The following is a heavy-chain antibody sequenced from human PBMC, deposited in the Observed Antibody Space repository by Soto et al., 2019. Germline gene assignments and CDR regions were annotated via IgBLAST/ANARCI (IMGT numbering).Heavy chain of an antibody. V-gene: IGHV3-30*18. CDR2: ISHDGSNK. D-gene: IGHD3-10*01. Sequence: GGSLRLSCAASGFTFSSYGMHWVRQAPGKGLEWVAVISHDGSNKYYADSVKGRFTISRDNSKNTLYLQMNSLRAEDTAVYYCAKPYRYYYGSGSYLYYYYYYGMDVWGQGTTVTVSS. CDR3: AKPYRYYYGSGSYLYYYYYYGMDV. CDR1: GFTFSSYG. J-gene: IGHJ6*02.